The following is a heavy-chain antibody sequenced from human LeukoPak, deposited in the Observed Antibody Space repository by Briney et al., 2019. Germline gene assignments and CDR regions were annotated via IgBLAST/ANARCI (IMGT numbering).Heavy chain of an antibody. Sequence: VASVKLSCKASGYTFTSYDINWVRQATGQGLGWMGWMNPNSGNTGYAQRFQGRVTMTRNTSISTAYMELSSLRSEDTAVYYRARAPFLEWLLYENAFDIWGQGTMDTVSS. V-gene: IGHV1-8*01. CDR1: GYTFTSYD. D-gene: IGHD3-3*01. J-gene: IGHJ3*02. CDR2: MNPNSGNT. CDR3: ARAPFLEWLLYENAFDI.